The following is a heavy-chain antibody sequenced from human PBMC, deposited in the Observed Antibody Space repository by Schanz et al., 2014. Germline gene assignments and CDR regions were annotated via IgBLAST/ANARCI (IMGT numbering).Heavy chain of an antibody. Sequence: EVHLVESGGGLVKRGGSLRLSCAASGFTISSYSMNWVRQAPGKGLEWVSSISSSGSYIYYADSVKGRFTISRDNSKNTLYLQMNTLRAEDTAVYYCARDRGYCSGGSCLTFDYWGQGTLXTVSS. CDR1: GFTISSYS. D-gene: IGHD2-15*01. V-gene: IGHV3-21*01. CDR3: ARDRGYCSGGSCLTFDY. J-gene: IGHJ4*02. CDR2: ISSSGSYI.